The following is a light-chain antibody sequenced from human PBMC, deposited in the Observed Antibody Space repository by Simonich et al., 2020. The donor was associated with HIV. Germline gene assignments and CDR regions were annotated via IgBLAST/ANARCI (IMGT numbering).Light chain of an antibody. CDR1: SSAIGGYNY. CDR3: SSYSASSTRV. J-gene: IGLJ3*02. V-gene: IGLV2-8*01. CDR2: EVT. Sequence: QSALTQPPSASGSPGQSVTISCTGTSSAIGGYNYVSWYQQHPGKAPKLMIYEVTKRPAGVPDRFSGSKSGNTASLTLSGLQAEDEADYYCSSYSASSTRVFGGGTKLTVL.